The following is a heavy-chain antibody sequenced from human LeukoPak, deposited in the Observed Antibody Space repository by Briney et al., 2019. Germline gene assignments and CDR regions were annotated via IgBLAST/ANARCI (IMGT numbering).Heavy chain of an antibody. CDR2: FHYSEST. J-gene: IGHJ5*02. Sequence: ASETPSLTCTVSGDSISSRSYHWARIRQPPGKGLEWIGSFHYSESTNYNPSLESRATISGDMSKNEFSLNLNSVTAADTAVYYCARHYYYGSGTYRPLDPWGQGTLVFVSS. CDR3: ARHYYYGSGTYRPLDP. D-gene: IGHD3-10*01. CDR1: GDSISSRSYH. V-gene: IGHV4-39*01.